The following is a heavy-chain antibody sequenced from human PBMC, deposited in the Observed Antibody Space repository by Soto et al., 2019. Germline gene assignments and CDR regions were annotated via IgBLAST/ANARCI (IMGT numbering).Heavy chain of an antibody. V-gene: IGHV1-18*01. J-gene: IGHJ4*02. CDR1: GYTFTSYC. CDR3: ARDTRYYDYIWWSYRYTEGFTPGDY. Sequence: GASVKVSWKASGYTFTSYCINWGRPAPGQGLEGMGWISAYNGNTNYAQKLQGRVTMTTDTSTSTAYMELRSLRSDDTAVYYCARDTRYYDYIWWSYRYTEGFTPGDYWGQGSLDTVSS. D-gene: IGHD3-16*02. CDR2: ISAYNGNT.